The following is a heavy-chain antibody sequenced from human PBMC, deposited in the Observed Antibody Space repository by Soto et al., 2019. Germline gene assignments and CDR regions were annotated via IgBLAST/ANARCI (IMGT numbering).Heavy chain of an antibody. J-gene: IGHJ4*02. D-gene: IGHD5-18*01. CDR1: GFSFSSYW. CDR3: VRGPLDTAIRAAAMVY. V-gene: IGHV3-74*01. Sequence: EVLLVQSGGGLVQSGESLRLSCAASGFSFSSYWMHWVRQVPGKGLEWVSRIKNEGSDAIYADSVRGRFTISRDNARNTLYLQLDTPRAEDTGLYYCVRGPLDTAIRAAAMVYWGQGTRVTVSS. CDR2: IKNEGSDA.